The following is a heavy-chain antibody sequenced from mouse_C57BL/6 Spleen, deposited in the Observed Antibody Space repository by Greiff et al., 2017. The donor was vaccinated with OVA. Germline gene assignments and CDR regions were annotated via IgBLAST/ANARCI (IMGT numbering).Heavy chain of an antibody. CDR2: IYPGSGST. CDR3: ARRSFGYWYFDV. J-gene: IGHJ1*03. Sequence: QVQLQQPGAELVKPGASVKMSCKASGYTFTSYWITWVKQRPGQGLEWIGDIYPGSGSTNYNEKFKSKATLTVDTSSSTAYMQLSSLTSEDSAVYYCARRSFGYWYFDVWGTGTTVTVSS. V-gene: IGHV1-55*01. CDR1: GYTFTSYW.